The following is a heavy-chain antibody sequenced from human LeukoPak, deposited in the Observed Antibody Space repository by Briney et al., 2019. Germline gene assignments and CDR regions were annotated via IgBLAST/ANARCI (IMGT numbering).Heavy chain of an antibody. CDR3: ARARIDY. CDR2: IKDDGSEK. CDR1: GFTFCSFL. Sequence: SGGGPRHSRVGSGFTFCSFLMNWGRPAPGKGLEWVANIKDDGSEKYSVDSVKGRFTISRDNAKNLLYLQMSSLRAEDTAVYYCARARIDYWGQGTLVTVSS. D-gene: IGHD1-14*01. J-gene: IGHJ4*02. V-gene: IGHV3-7*04.